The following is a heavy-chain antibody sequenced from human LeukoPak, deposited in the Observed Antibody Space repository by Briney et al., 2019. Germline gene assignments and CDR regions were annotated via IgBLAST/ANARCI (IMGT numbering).Heavy chain of an antibody. V-gene: IGHV1-24*01. CDR3: ATTRGYWNDAVAPDYYYYYGMDV. J-gene: IGHJ6*02. D-gene: IGHD1-1*01. CDR2: FDPEDGET. Sequence: GASVKVSCKASGYTLTELSMHWVRQAPGKGLEWMGGFDPEDGETIYAQKFQGRVTMTEDTSTDTAYMELSSLRSEDTAVYYCATTRGYWNDAVAPDYYYYYGMDVWGQGTTVTVSS. CDR1: GYTLTELS.